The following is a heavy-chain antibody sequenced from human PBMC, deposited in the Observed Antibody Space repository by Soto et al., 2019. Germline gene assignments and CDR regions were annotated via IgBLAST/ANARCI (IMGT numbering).Heavy chain of an antibody. Sequence: LRLSCAASGFTFSKYAMHWVRQAPGKGLEWVAIISYDGNNKYNADSVKGRFTISRDNSKSTLYLQMNSLRAEDTAVYYCARDRVCTSATCGEFDYYYYYGMHVWGQGTTVTVS. J-gene: IGHJ6*01. CDR3: ARDRVCTSATCGEFDYYYYYGMHV. CDR2: ISYDGNNK. V-gene: IGHV3-30*04. CDR1: GFTFSKYA. D-gene: IGHD2-2*01.